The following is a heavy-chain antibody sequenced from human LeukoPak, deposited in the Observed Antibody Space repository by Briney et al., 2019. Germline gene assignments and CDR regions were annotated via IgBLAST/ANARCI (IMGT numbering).Heavy chain of an antibody. D-gene: IGHD3-10*01. CDR3: ARQRGYGSGSYRYHFDY. V-gene: IGHV4-34*01. CDR1: GGSFSGYY. Sequence: PSETLSLTCAVYGGSFSGYYWSWIRQPPGKGLEWIGEINHSGSTNYNPSLKSRVTISVDTSKNQFSLKLSSVTAADTAVYYCARQRGYGSGSYRYHFDYWARGTLVTVSS. CDR2: INHSGST. J-gene: IGHJ4*02.